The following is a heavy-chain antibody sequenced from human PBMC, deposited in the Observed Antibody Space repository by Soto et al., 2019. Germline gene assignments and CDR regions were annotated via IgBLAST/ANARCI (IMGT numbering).Heavy chain of an antibody. D-gene: IGHD3-10*01. J-gene: IGHJ4*02. Sequence: SETLSLTCTVSGGSISSYYWSWIRRPPGKGLEWIGYIYGSTNYNPSLKSRVTISVDTSKNQFSLKLSSVTAADTAVYYCARLLRAYVSGSYYYYFDYWGQGTLVTVSS. CDR2: IYGST. CDR1: GGSISSYY. V-gene: IGHV4-59*01. CDR3: ARLLRAYVSGSYYYYFDY.